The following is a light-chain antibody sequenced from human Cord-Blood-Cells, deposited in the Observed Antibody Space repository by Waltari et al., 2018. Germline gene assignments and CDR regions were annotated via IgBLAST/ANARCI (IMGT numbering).Light chain of an antibody. Sequence: DIQMTQSPSTLSASVGDRVTITCRASQSISSWLAWYQQKPGKAPKLLIYKASSLESGVPSRLSGSGSGTEFTLTISRLQPDDFATYYCQQYNSYSMYSFGQGTKLEIK. CDR3: QQYNSYSMYS. J-gene: IGKJ2*03. V-gene: IGKV1-5*03. CDR2: KAS. CDR1: QSISSW.